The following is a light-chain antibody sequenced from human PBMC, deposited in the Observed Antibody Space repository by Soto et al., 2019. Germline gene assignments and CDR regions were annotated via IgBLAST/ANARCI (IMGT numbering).Light chain of an antibody. V-gene: IGKV3-15*01. J-gene: IGKJ3*01. CDR1: QSVSSN. CDR2: GAS. CDR3: QQAGT. Sequence: EIVMTQSPATLSVSPGERATLSCRASQSVSSNLAWYQQKPGQAPRLLIYGASTRATGIPARFSGSGSGTEFTLTISSLQSVDLAVYYCQQAGTFGPGTKVDIK.